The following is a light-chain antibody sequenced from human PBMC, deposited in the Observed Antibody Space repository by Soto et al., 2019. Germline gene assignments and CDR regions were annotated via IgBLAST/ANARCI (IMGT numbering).Light chain of an antibody. Sequence: EIVLTQSPGTLSLSPGERATLSCRASQSVSSSYLAWYQKKPGQAPRLLIYGASSRATGIPDRFSGSGSGTDFALTISRLEPEDFAVYYCQQYGTSPLSTFGQGTKLEIK. CDR2: GAS. CDR1: QSVSSSY. J-gene: IGKJ2*01. CDR3: QQYGTSPLST. V-gene: IGKV3-20*01.